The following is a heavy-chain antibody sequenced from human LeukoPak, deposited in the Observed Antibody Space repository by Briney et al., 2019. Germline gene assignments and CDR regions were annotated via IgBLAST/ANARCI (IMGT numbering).Heavy chain of an antibody. Sequence: ASVKVSCKASGYTFTGYYMHWVRQAPGQGLEWMGRINPNSGGTNYAQKFQGRVTITRNTSISTAYMELSSLRSEDTAVYYCARGNRYCSSTSCYTYWFDPWGQGTLVTVSS. J-gene: IGHJ5*02. CDR1: GYTFTGYY. CDR3: ARGNRYCSSTSCYTYWFDP. CDR2: INPNSGGT. V-gene: IGHV1-2*06. D-gene: IGHD2-2*02.